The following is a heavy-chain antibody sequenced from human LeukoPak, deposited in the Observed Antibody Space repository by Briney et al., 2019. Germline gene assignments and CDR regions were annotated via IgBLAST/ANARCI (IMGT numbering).Heavy chain of an antibody. CDR3: ARGPSGWGSLDS. Sequence: PGRSLRLSCAASGFTFSSYWMHWVRQAPGKGLVWVSRINSDGSSTNYADSVKGRFTTSRDNAKNTLYLQVKSLRAEDTAVYYCARGPSGWGSLDSWGQGTLVTVSS. V-gene: IGHV3-74*01. J-gene: IGHJ4*02. CDR1: GFTFSSYW. D-gene: IGHD7-27*01. CDR2: INSDGSST.